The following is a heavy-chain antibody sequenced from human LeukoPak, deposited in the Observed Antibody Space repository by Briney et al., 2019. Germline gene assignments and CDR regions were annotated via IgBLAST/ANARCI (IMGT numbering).Heavy chain of an antibody. CDR3: ARDPQTYYYGSGSYLDV. CDR2: IYYSGST. Sequence: PSETLSLTCTVSGGPISSGGYYWSWIRQHPGKGLEWIGYIYYSGSTYYNPSLKSRVTISVDTSKNQFSLKLSSVTAADTAVYYCARDPQTYYYGSGSYLDVWGKGTTVTVSS. D-gene: IGHD3-10*01. V-gene: IGHV4-31*03. CDR1: GGPISSGGYY. J-gene: IGHJ6*04.